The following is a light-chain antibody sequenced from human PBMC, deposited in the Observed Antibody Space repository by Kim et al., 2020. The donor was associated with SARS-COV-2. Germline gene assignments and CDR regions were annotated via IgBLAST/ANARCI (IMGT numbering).Light chain of an antibody. J-gene: IGLJ3*02. CDR2: DVT. CDR3: SSYTSSNTLV. V-gene: IGLV2-14*03. CDR1: SSHVGGYNY. Sequence: QSALTQPASVSGSPGQSITISCTGTSSHVGGYNYVSWYQQHPGKAPKLMIYDVTYRPSGVSNRFSGSKSGNTASLTISGLQAEDEADYYCSSYTSSNTLVFGGGTQLTVL.